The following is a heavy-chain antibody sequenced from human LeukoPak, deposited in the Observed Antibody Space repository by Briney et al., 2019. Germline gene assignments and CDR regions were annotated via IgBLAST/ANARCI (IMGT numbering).Heavy chain of an antibody. Sequence: GESLKISCKGSGYSFTSYWIGWVRQMPGKGLEWMGIIYPGDSDTRYSPSFQGQVTISADKSISTAYLQWSSLKASDTAMYYCARRTDRYCSGGSCYSWVEGGWFDPWGQGTLVTVSS. V-gene: IGHV5-51*01. CDR3: ARRTDRYCSGGSCYSWVEGGWFDP. D-gene: IGHD2-15*01. J-gene: IGHJ5*02. CDR2: IYPGDSDT. CDR1: GYSFTSYW.